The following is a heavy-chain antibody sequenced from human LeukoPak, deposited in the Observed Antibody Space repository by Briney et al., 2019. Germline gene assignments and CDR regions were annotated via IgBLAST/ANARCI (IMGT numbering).Heavy chain of an antibody. Sequence: PSETLSLTCTVSGNSISSGDNYWSWIRQPAGKGLEWIGRIYTSGTTNYNPSLKSRVSISVDTSKNQFSLRLSSVTAADTAVYYCARCLGGRCDYFDYRGQGTLVTVSS. V-gene: IGHV4-61*02. J-gene: IGHJ4*02. CDR3: ARCLGGRCDYFDY. D-gene: IGHD3-16*01. CDR2: IYTSGTT. CDR1: GNSISSGDNY.